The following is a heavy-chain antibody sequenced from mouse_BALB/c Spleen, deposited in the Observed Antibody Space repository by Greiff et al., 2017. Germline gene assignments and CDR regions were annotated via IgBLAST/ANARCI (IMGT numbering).Heavy chain of an antibody. V-gene: IGHV1-9*01. D-gene: IGHD2-3*01. CDR1: GYTFSSYW. J-gene: IGHJ3*01. Sequence: QVQLQQSGAELMKPGASVKISCKATGYTFSSYWIEWVKQRPGHGLEWIGEILPGSGSTNYNEKFKGKATFTADTSSNTAYMQLSSLTSEDSAVYYCAREGYYFSFAYWGQGTLVTVSA. CDR2: ILPGSGST. CDR3: AREGYYFSFAY.